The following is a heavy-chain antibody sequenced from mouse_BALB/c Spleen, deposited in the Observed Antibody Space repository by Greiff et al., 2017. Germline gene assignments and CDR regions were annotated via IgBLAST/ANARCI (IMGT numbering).Heavy chain of an antibody. V-gene: IGHV3-2*02. CDR3: ARSRYYGPWFAY. D-gene: IGHD1-1*01. CDR2: ISYSGST. J-gene: IGHJ3*01. Sequence: EVQLQESGPGLVKPSQSLSLTCTVTGYSITSDYAWNWIRQFPGNKLEWMGYISYSGSTSYNPSLKSRISITRDTSKNQFFLQLNSVTTEDTATYYCARSRYYGPWFAYWGQGTLVTVSA. CDR1: GYSITSDYA.